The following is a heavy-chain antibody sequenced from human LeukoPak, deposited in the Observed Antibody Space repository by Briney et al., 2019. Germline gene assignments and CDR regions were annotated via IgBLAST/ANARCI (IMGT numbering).Heavy chain of an antibody. CDR2: IKRGGSYI. D-gene: IGHD3-10*01. CDR1: GITFNSYT. V-gene: IGHV3-7*03. J-gene: IGHJ3*02. CDR3: ARAQRYYSTDAFDI. Sequence: GGSLRLSCAASGITFNSYTMTWVRQAPGKGLEWVATIKRGGSYIYYADSVKGRFAISRDNAKNSLYLQMNSLRAEDTAVYYCARAQRYYSTDAFDIWGQGTMVTVSS.